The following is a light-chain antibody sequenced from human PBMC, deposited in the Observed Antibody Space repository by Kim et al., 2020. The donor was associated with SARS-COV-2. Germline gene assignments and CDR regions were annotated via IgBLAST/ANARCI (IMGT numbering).Light chain of an antibody. Sequence: IVVTQSPATLYVSPGERATLSCRASQSVSSNLAWYQQKPGQAPRLLIYATSTRATGIPARFSGSGSGTEFTLTISSLQSEDFAVYFCQQYNNWPPMYTFGQGTKLEIK. CDR3: QQYNNWPPMYT. J-gene: IGKJ2*01. CDR2: ATS. V-gene: IGKV3-15*01. CDR1: QSVSSN.